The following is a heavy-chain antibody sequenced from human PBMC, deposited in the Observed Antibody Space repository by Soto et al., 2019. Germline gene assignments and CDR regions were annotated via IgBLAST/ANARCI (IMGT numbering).Heavy chain of an antibody. J-gene: IGHJ5*02. V-gene: IGHV6-1*02. Sequence: QVQLQQSGPGLVKPSQTLSLTCAISGDSVSSNGAAWNWIRQSPSRGLEWLGRTYYRSKWYNDYAVSVKSRITTNPDTYKSQFSLQLNSVTPEDTAVYYCARDKHDYFNRGIGFDTWGQGILVTVSS. CDR3: ARDKHDYFNRGIGFDT. CDR1: GDSVSSNGAA. D-gene: IGHD4-17*01. CDR2: TYYRSKWYN.